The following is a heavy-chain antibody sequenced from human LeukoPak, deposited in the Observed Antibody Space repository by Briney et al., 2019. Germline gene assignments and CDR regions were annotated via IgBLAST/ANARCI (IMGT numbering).Heavy chain of an antibody. CDR2: ISHSGGT. D-gene: IGHD2-15*01. Sequence: SETLSLTCTVSGGSISSGDYYWSWIRQPPGKGLEWIAYISHSGGTYHNPSLKSRATISLDTSRNQFSLKLRSVTAADTAVYYCARDFQGGPNDPWGQGTLVTVSS. V-gene: IGHV4-30-4*01. J-gene: IGHJ5*02. CDR1: GGSISSGDYY. CDR3: ARDFQGGPNDP.